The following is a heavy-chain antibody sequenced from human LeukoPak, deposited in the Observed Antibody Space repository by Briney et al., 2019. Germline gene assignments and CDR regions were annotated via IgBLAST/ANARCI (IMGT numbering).Heavy chain of an antibody. V-gene: IGHV4-61*02. CDR1: GDSISSGDYY. CDR2: ISSSGST. J-gene: IGHJ4*02. D-gene: IGHD2-2*01. CDR3: ARVARCTSCFDVDY. Sequence: SQTLSLTCTVSGDSISSGDYYWSWIRQPAGNGLEWIGRISSSGSTNYNPSLKSRVTISVDTSKNQFSLTLSSVTAADTAVYYCARVARCTSCFDVDYWGQGTLVTVSS.